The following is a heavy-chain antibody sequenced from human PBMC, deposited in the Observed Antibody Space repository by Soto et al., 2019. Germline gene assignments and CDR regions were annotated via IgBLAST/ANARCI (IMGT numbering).Heavy chain of an antibody. CDR2: IKQDGSEK. CDR3: ASRDITMVRGVYYYYGMDV. Sequence: EVQLVESGGGLVQPGGSLRLSCAASGFTFSSYWMSWVRQAPGKGLEWVANIKQDGSEKYYVDSVKGRFTISRDNAKNSLYLQMNSRRAEDTAVYFCASRDITMVRGVYYYYGMDVWGQGTTVTVSS. D-gene: IGHD3-10*01. CDR1: GFTFSSYW. V-gene: IGHV3-7*05. J-gene: IGHJ6*02.